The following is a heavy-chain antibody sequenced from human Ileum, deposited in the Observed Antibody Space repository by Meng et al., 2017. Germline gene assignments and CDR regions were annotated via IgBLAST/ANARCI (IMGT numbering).Heavy chain of an antibody. CDR1: GGTFTTNT. Sequence: QEQAVQSGAEMKKPGSSVKVSCKASGGTFTTNTFNWVRLAPGQGLEWLGQIIPMFDTANYAQKFQGRVTLTADKSTRTAFMELSSLRSEDTAVYYCARQYCSSSSCYLIDDWGHGTLVTVSS. D-gene: IGHD2-2*01. CDR3: ARQYCSSSSCYLIDD. V-gene: IGHV1-69*06. CDR2: IIPMFDTA. J-gene: IGHJ4*01.